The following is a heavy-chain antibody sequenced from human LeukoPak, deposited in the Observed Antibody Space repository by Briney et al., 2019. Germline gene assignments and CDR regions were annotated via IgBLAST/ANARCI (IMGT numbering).Heavy chain of an antibody. CDR2: INDNGAGT. V-gene: IGHV3-23*01. CDR1: GFTFSSYA. J-gene: IGHJ4*02. Sequence: GGSLRLSCAASGFTFSSYAMSWVRQAPGKGLKWVSTINDNGAGTYYADSVKGRFTISRDNSKNTLYLQMNSLRAEDTAVYYCARDRGSSGWSDYWGQGTLVTVSS. D-gene: IGHD6-19*01. CDR3: ARDRGSSGWSDY.